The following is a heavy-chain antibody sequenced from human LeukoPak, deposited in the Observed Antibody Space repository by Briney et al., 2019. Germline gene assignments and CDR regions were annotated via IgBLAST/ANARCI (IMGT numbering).Heavy chain of an antibody. CDR3: ARTPTRIAANWFDP. Sequence: GASVKVSCKTSGYTFANYGISWVRQAPGQGLEWMGWISVYNGNTNYAQRFQGRLTMTTDTSTSTAYMELRSLRSDDTAVYYCARTPTRIAANWFDPWGQGTLVTVSS. CDR2: ISVYNGNT. V-gene: IGHV1-18*01. CDR1: GYTFANYG. D-gene: IGHD6-13*01. J-gene: IGHJ5*02.